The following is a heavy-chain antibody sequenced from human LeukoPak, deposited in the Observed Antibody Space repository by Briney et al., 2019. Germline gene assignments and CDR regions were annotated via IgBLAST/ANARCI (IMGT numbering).Heavy chain of an antibody. CDR3: AKEYSHYDSRDY. V-gene: IGHV3-23*01. CDR2: ISGSGGST. CDR1: GFTFSSYW. Sequence: PGRSLRLSCAASGFTFSSYWMSWVRQAPGKGLEWVSAISGSGGSTYYADSVKGRFTISRDNSKNTLYLQMNSLRAEDTAVYYCAKEYSHYDSRDYWGQGTLVTVSS. D-gene: IGHD3-22*01. J-gene: IGHJ4*02.